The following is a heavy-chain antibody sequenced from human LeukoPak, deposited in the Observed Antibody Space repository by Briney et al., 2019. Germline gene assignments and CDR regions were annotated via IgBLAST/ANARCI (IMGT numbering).Heavy chain of an antibody. J-gene: IGHJ4*02. CDR1: GDSVSSNSAA. CDR3: ARVPWNNWNDDGMYYFDY. D-gene: IGHD1-20*01. Sequence: SQTLSLTCAISGDSVSSNSAAWNWIGQSPSRGLEWLGRTYYRSKWYNDYAVSVKSRITINPDTSKNQFSLQLNSVTPEDTAVYYRARVPWNNWNDDGMYYFDYWGQGTLVTVSS. CDR2: TYYRSKWYN. V-gene: IGHV6-1*01.